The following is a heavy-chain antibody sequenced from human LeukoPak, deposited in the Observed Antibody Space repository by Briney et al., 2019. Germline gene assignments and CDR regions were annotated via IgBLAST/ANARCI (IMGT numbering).Heavy chain of an antibody. V-gene: IGHV1-18*04. CDR1: GYTFTNYG. J-gene: IGHJ4*02. CDR2: ISAHNGNT. D-gene: IGHD3-16*01. CDR3: ARDSASTSVPPAYDY. Sequence: GASVKVSCKAAGYTFTNYGVTWVRQAPGQGLKWVGWISAHNGNTNYVQKLQVRVTMTTDTSTTIAYLELRNLRSDDTAVHSCARDSASTSVPPAYDYCGQATVVAVSS.